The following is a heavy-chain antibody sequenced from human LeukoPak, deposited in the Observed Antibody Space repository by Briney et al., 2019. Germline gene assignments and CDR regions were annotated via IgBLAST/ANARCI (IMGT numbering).Heavy chain of an antibody. J-gene: IGHJ3*02. CDR2: ISSSSSYI. D-gene: IGHD4-23*01. CDR3: AREMDGGNPHDAFDI. V-gene: IGHV3-21*01. CDR1: GFTFSSYS. Sequence: GGSLRLSCAASGFTFSSYSMNWVRKAPGKGLEWVSSISSSSSYIYYADSVKGRFTISRDNAKNSLYLQMNSLRAEDTAVYYCAREMDGGNPHDAFDIWGQGTMVTVSS.